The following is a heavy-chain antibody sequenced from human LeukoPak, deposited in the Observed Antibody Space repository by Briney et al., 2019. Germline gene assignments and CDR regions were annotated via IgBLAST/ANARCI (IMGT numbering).Heavy chain of an antibody. CDR3: ARGLEVYSYDL. CDR2: MNPNSGNT. V-gene: IGHV1-8*02. Sequence: ASVKVSCKASGGTFSSYTISWVRQATGQGLEWMGWMNPNSGNTGYAQKFQGRVTMTRNTSISTAYMELSSLRSEDTAVYYCARGLEVYSYDLWGQGTLVTVSS. CDR1: GGTFSSYT. J-gene: IGHJ5*02. D-gene: IGHD5-18*01.